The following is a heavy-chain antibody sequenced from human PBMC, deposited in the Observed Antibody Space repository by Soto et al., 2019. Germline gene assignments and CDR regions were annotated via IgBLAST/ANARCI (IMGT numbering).Heavy chain of an antibody. D-gene: IGHD5-12*01. CDR3: AREPEMATILFDY. J-gene: IGHJ4*02. CDR1: GFTFSSYA. V-gene: IGHV3-30-3*01. CDR2: ISYDGSNK. Sequence: GGSLRLSCAASGFTFSSYAMHWVRQAPGKGLEWVAVISYDGSNKYYADSVKGRFTISRDNSKNTLYLQMNSLRAEDTAVYYCAREPEMATILFDYWGQGTLVTVSS.